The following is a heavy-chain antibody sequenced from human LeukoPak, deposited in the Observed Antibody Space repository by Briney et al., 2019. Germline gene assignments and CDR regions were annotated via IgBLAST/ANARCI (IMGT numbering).Heavy chain of an antibody. Sequence: ASVKVSCKASGYTFTGYCMHWVRQAPGQGLEWMGWINPNSGGTNYAQKFQDRVTLTRDTSISTAYMELSSLTSDDTAVYYCARAYGSGSSYHPDYWGQGTLVTVSS. V-gene: IGHV1-2*02. D-gene: IGHD3-10*01. J-gene: IGHJ4*02. CDR1: GYTFTGYC. CDR2: INPNSGGT. CDR3: ARAYGSGSSYHPDY.